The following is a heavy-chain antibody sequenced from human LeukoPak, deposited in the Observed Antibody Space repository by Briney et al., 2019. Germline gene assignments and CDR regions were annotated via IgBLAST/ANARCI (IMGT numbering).Heavy chain of an antibody. J-gene: IGHJ4*02. D-gene: IGHD4-17*01. CDR2: IKQDGSEK. V-gene: IGHV3-7*03. CDR3: ARSYGDYPNRYFDY. CDR1: GFTFSSFW. Sequence: GGSLRLSCAASGFTFSSFWMSWVRQAPGKGLEWVANIKQDGSEKCYVDSVKGRFTISRDNAKNSLYLLMNSLRAGDTAVYYCARSYGDYPNRYFDYWGQGTLVTVSS.